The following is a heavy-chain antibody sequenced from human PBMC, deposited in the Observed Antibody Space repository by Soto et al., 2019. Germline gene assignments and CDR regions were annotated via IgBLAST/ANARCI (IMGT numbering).Heavy chain of an antibody. CDR1: GYTFAGYY. CDR3: ARDNFYNRNDVYGMDV. CDR2: INPNSGGT. V-gene: IGHV1-2*02. D-gene: IGHD1-20*01. J-gene: IGHJ6*02. Sequence: XSVKGSCNASGYTFAGYYMRWGRQAPGQGLEWMGWINPNSGGTNYAQKFQGRVTMTRDTSISTAYMELSRLRSDDTAVYYCARDNFYNRNDVYGMDVWGQGTTVTVSS.